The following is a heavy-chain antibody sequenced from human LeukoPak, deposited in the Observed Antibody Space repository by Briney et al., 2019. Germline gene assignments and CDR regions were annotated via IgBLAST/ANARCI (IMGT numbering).Heavy chain of an antibody. D-gene: IGHD6-13*01. J-gene: IGHJ5*02. CDR3: TRVDGIAAAGTLGSLFDP. CDR2: IRSKAYGGTT. V-gene: IGHV3-49*04. CDR1: GFTFGDYA. Sequence: GGSLRLSCTASGFTFGDYAMSWVRQAPGKGLEWVGFIRSKAYGGTTEYAASVKGRFTISRDDSKSIAYLQMNSLKTEDTAVYYRTRVDGIAAAGTLGSLFDPWGQGTLVTVSS.